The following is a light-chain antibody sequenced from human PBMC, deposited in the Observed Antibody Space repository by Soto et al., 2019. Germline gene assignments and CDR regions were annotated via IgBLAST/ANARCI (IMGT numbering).Light chain of an antibody. CDR1: HNIKNY. CDR3: LQTYRTPWT. V-gene: IGKV1-39*01. Sequence: QMTQSPSSLSASVRDRVTITCQTNHNIKNYINWYQQKPGKAPNLLIYAASSLQSGVPARFSGRGSGTDFTLTISSLQPEDFATYYCLQTYRTPWTFGQGTKVEIK. CDR2: AAS. J-gene: IGKJ1*01.